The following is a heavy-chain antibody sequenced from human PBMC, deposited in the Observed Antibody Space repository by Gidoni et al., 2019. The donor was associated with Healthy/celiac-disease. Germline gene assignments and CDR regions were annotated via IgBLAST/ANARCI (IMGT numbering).Heavy chain of an antibody. V-gene: IGHV3-21*01. CDR3: ARGMVRGAGVWYFDL. CDR2: ISSSSIYI. D-gene: IGHD3-10*01. J-gene: IGHJ2*01. Sequence: EVQLVESGGGLVKPGGSLRRSCAASGFTFSSYSMNWVRQAPGKGLEWVASISSSSIYIYYADSVKGRFTISRDNAKNSLYLQMNSLRAEDTAVYYCARGMVRGAGVWYFDLWGRGTLVTVSS. CDR1: GFTFSSYS.